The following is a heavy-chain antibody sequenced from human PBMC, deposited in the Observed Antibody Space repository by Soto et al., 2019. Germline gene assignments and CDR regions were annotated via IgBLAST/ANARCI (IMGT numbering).Heavy chain of an antibody. CDR1: GFTFSSFA. D-gene: IGHD2-2*01. CDR3: ARLGYCTSTGFPAFDI. J-gene: IGHJ3*02. V-gene: IGHV3-23*01. Sequence: GGSLRLSCAASGFTFSSFAMNWVRQAPGKGLEWVSAISGSGRSTYYAGSVKGRFTISRDNSKNTLYLQMNSLRAEDTAVFYCARLGYCTSTGFPAFDIWGQRTMVTVSS. CDR2: ISGSGRST.